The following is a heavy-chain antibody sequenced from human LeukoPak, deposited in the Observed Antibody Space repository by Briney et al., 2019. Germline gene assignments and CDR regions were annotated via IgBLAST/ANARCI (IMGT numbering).Heavy chain of an antibody. CDR3: AKDYGQWLVQEAFDI. CDR2: ISGSGGST. D-gene: IGHD6-19*01. CDR1: GFTSSSHA. Sequence: GGSLRLSCAASGFTSSSHAMSWVRQAPGKGLEWDSAISGSGGSTYYADSVKGRFTISRDNSKNTLYLQMNSLRAEDTAVYYCAKDYGQWLVQEAFDISGQGTMVTVSS. J-gene: IGHJ3*02. V-gene: IGHV3-23*01.